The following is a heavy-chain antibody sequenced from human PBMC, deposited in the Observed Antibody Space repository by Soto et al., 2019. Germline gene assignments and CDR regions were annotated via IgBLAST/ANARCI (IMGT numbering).Heavy chain of an antibody. CDR2: IYHSGST. J-gene: IGHJ4*02. D-gene: IGHD3-10*01. Sequence: PSETLSLTCAVSGGSISSNNWWSWVRQPPGKGLEWIGEIYHSGSTSYSPSLKSRVTMSVDKSKNQFSLKLTSVTAADTAVYYCASTYYYDSGSYLTLDYRGQGTLVTVSA. CDR1: GGSISSNNW. CDR3: ASTYYYDSGSYLTLDY. V-gene: IGHV4-4*02.